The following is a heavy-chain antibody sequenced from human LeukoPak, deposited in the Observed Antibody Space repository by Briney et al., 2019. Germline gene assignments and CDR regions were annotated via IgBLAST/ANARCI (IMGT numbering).Heavy chain of an antibody. CDR2: IYYSGNT. CDR1: GDSISTSNSY. V-gene: IGHV4-39*01. Sequence: SETLSLTCSVSGDSISTSNSYWGWIRQPPGKGLEWIGSIYYSGNTYYNASLKSRVTISVDTSKNQFSLKFTSVTAADTAVYYCARPDYYYYYMDVWGKGTMVTISS. CDR3: ARPDYYYYYMDV. J-gene: IGHJ6*03.